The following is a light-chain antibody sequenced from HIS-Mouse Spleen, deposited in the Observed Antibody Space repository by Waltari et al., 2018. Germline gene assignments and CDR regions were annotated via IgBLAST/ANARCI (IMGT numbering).Light chain of an antibody. Sequence: QSVLTQPPSASGTPGQRVTISCSGSSSNIGSNYVYWYQQLPGTAPTLLIYRNNQRPSGVADRFSGSKSGTSASLAISGLRSEDEADYYCAAWDDSLSGPVFGGGTKLTVL. V-gene: IGLV1-47*01. J-gene: IGLJ3*02. CDR2: RNN. CDR1: SSNIGSNY. CDR3: AAWDDSLSGPV.